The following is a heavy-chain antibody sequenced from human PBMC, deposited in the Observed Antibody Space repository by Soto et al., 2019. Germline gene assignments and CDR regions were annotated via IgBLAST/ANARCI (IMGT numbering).Heavy chain of an antibody. CDR2: IHYSGNT. J-gene: IGHJ5*02. CDR3: ARHRRRSDYRNWFNSFDP. D-gene: IGHD3-16*01. Sequence: PSETLSLTCTVSGGSISSTSSYWGWIRQPPGEGLEWIVSIHYSGNTYYNSSLKRRLTVSVDTSKNHFSLNLSSVTAADTAVYYCARHRRRSDYRNWFNSFDPWGQGTLVTVSS. CDR1: GGSISSTSSY. V-gene: IGHV4-39*01.